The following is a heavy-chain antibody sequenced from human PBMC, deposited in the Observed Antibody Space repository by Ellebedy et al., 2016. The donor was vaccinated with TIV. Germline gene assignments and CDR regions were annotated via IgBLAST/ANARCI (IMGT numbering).Heavy chain of an antibody. CDR3: VSHKPPRPGRGSDGFDI. V-gene: IGHV5-10-1*01. Sequence: GESLKISCKASGYSFTTYWINWMRQLPGKGLEWMGRFDPRESYFNYSPSFLGHVTISVNRSISTSYLQWRSLQASDTAMYFRVSHKPPRPGRGSDGFDIWGQGTMVTVSS. D-gene: IGHD3-16*01. J-gene: IGHJ3*02. CDR2: FDPRESYF. CDR1: GYSFTTYW.